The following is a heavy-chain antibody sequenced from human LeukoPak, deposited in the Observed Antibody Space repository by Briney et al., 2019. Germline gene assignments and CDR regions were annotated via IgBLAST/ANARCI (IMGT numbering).Heavy chain of an antibody. D-gene: IGHD4/OR15-4a*01. J-gene: IGHJ4*02. CDR1: GFTFSSHA. CDR2: ISHNGGST. CDR3: LKNDYGGGVYLGLAH. V-gene: IGHV3-64D*09. Sequence: GGSLRLSCSASGFTFSSHALHWVRQAPGKGLEYVSGISHNGGSTYYADSVKGRFTISRDNSKNTLYLQMSSLRDADTAVYYGLKNDYGGGVYLGLAHWGRETWVTVSS.